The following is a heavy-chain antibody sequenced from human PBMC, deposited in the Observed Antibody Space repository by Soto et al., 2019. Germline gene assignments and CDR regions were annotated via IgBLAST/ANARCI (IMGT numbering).Heavy chain of an antibody. CDR1: GGSFSGYY. V-gene: IGHV4-34*01. D-gene: IGHD3-16*02. CDR2: INHSGST. Sequence: QVQLQQWGAGLLKPSETLSLTCAVYGGSFSGYYWSWIRQPPRKGLEWIGEINHSGSTNYNPSLKSRVTISVDPSKNQFSLKLSSVTAADTAVYYCARGKLSDYVWGSYRYHFDYWGQGTVVTVSS. CDR3: ARGKLSDYVWGSYRYHFDY. J-gene: IGHJ4*02.